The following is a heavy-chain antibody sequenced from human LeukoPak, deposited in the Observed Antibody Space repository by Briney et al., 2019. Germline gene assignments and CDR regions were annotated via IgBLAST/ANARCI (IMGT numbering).Heavy chain of an antibody. D-gene: IGHD3-10*01. Sequence: SETLSLTCTVSGGSISSYYWSWIRQPAGKGLEWIGRIYITGSTNYNPSLKSRVTISVDTSKNQFSLKLSSVTAADTAVYYCARFGLHYYGSGSYYPKRVYYYYMDVWGKGTTVTISS. J-gene: IGHJ6*03. V-gene: IGHV4-4*07. CDR3: ARFGLHYYGSGSYYPKRVYYYYMDV. CDR1: GGSISSYY. CDR2: IYITGST.